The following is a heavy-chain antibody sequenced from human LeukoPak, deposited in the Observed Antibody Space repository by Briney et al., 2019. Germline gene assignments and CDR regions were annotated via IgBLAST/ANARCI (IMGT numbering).Heavy chain of an antibody. V-gene: IGHV3-23*01. D-gene: IGHD3-22*01. CDR3: AKDQVWIVVGSFDY. J-gene: IGHJ4*02. CDR2: ISGSGGST. CDR1: GFTFSSYA. Sequence: GGSLRLSCAASGFTFSSYAMSWVRQAPGKGLEWVSGISGSGGSTYYADSVRGRFTISRDNSKNTLYLQMTSLRAEDTAVYYCAKDQVWIVVGSFDYWGQGTLVTASS.